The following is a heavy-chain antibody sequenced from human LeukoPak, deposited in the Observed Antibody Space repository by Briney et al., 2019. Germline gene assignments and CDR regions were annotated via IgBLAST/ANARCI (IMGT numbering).Heavy chain of an antibody. D-gene: IGHD4-17*01. J-gene: IGHJ6*03. CDR3: ARRRTTHYYYYYMDV. V-gene: IGHV4-39*01. CDR2: IYYSGST. CDR1: GGSISSSSYY. Sequence: TSETLSLTCTVSGGSISSSSYYWGWIRQPPGKGLEWIGSIYYSGSTYYNPSLKSRVTISVDTSKNQFSLKLSSVTAADTAVYYCARRRTTHYYYYYMDVWGKGTTVIVSS.